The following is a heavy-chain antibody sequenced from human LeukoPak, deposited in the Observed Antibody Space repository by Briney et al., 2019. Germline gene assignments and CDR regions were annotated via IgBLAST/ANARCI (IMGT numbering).Heavy chain of an antibody. Sequence: GGSLRLSCAAPRFTFNTYAVNWVRQAPGKGLEWVSAISGNGDITYYADSVKGRFTISRDNAKNSLYLQMNSLRAEDTAVYYCARDIDSSGYYENWGQGTLVTVSS. V-gene: IGHV3-23*01. J-gene: IGHJ4*02. CDR1: RFTFNTYA. CDR3: ARDIDSSGYYEN. CDR2: ISGNGDIT. D-gene: IGHD3-22*01.